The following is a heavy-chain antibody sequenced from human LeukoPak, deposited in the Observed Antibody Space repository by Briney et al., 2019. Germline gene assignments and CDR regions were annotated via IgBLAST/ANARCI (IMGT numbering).Heavy chain of an antibody. CDR3: AKGAAYISGNSDY. Sequence: GGSLRLSCADSGFLFSTYWMHWVRQAPGKGLVWVSRIRSDGNSTTYADSVKGRFTISRDNAKNTLYLHMNSLRAEDTAVYYCAKGAAYISGNSDYWGQGTLVTVSS. D-gene: IGHD6-19*01. CDR1: GFLFSTYW. J-gene: IGHJ4*02. CDR2: IRSDGNST. V-gene: IGHV3-74*03.